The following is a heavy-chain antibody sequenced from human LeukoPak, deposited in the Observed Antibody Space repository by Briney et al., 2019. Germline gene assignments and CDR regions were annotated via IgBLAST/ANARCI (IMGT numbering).Heavy chain of an antibody. CDR3: ARGGWELDSSYYFDY. D-gene: IGHD1-7*01. Sequence: SVKVSCKTSEGTFSSYAISWVRQAPGQGLEWMGGIIPIFGTANYAQKFQGRVTITADESTSTAYMELSSLRSEDTAVYYCARGGWELDSSYYFDYWGQGTLVTVSS. CDR2: IIPIFGTA. CDR1: EGTFSSYA. V-gene: IGHV1-69*13. J-gene: IGHJ4*02.